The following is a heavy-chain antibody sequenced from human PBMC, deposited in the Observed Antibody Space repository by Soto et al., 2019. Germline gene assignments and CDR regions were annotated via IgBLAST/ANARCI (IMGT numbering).Heavy chain of an antibody. CDR1: GFTFSRYA. D-gene: IGHD7-27*01. V-gene: IGHV3-23*01. Sequence: EVQLLESGGGLVQPGGSLRLSCAASGFTFSRYAKSWVRQTPGKGLEWVSAISGSGGSTYSADSVKGRFTISRDNSKNSLYLQMNSLRAEDTAVYYCAKDRELNWGVRWYFDLWGRGTLVTVSS. CDR3: AKDRELNWGVRWYFDL. J-gene: IGHJ2*01. CDR2: ISGSGGST.